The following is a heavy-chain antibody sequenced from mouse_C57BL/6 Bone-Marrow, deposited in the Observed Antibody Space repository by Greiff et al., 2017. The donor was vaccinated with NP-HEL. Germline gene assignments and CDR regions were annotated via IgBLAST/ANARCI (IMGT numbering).Heavy chain of an antibody. D-gene: IGHD1-1*01. CDR1: GFTFSSYG. V-gene: IGHV5-6*01. CDR2: ISSGGSYT. J-gene: IGHJ2*01. Sequence: EVMLVESGGDLVKPGGSLKLSCAASGFTFSSYGMSWVRQTPDKRLEWVATISSGGSYTYYPDSVKGRFTISRDNAKNTLYLQMSSLKSEDTAMYYCASYGSKGYWGQGTTLTVSS. CDR3: ASYGSKGY.